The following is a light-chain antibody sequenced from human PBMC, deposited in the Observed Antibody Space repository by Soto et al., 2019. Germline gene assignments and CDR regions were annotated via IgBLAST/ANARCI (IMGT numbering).Light chain of an antibody. V-gene: IGLV1-47*01. Sequence: QSVLTQSPSASGTPGQRVTISCSGSSANIGSNYVYWYQQFPGTAPRLLIYRADQRPSGVPDRFSGSKSGTSASLAISGLRSEDEAAYYCAAWDDPVNGLVFRGGTKVTVL. J-gene: IGLJ2*01. CDR2: RAD. CDR1: SANIGSNY. CDR3: AAWDDPVNGLV.